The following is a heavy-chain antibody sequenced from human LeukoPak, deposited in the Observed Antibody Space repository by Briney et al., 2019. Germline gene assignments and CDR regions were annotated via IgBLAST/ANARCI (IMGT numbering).Heavy chain of an antibody. V-gene: IGHV4-59*01. CDR1: GGSISNYH. D-gene: IGHD6-19*01. J-gene: IGHJ4*02. Sequence: SETLSLTCTVSGGSISNYHWSWIRQPPGKGLEWIGYIYYSGSTNYNPSLKSRVTISVDTSKNQFSLKLSSVTAADTAVYYCATQPAGSGWYYFDYWGQGTLVTVSS. CDR2: IYYSGST. CDR3: ATQPAGSGWYYFDY.